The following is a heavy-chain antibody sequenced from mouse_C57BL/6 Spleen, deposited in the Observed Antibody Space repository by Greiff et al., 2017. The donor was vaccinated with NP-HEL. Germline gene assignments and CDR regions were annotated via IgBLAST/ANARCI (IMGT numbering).Heavy chain of an antibody. CDR2: IYPGSGST. CDR3: EREQLRLRDAMDY. J-gene: IGHJ4*01. D-gene: IGHD3-2*02. V-gene: IGHV1-55*01. Sequence: QVQLQQPGAELVKPGASVKMSCKASGYTFTSYWITWVKQRPGQGLEWIGDIYPGSGSTKYNEKFKSKATLTVDTSSSTAYMQLSSLTSEDSAVYYCEREQLRLRDAMDYWGQGTSVTVSS. CDR1: GYTFTSYW.